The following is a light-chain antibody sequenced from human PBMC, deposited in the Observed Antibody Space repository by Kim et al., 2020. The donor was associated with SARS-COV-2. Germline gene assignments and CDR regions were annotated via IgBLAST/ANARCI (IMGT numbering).Light chain of an antibody. CDR1: QDINNY. Sequence: DIQMTQSPSSLSASVGDRVTITCQASQDINNYLNWYQQKPGKAPKLLIYDASNLETGVPSRFSGSGSGTDFTLTISSLQPEDIATYYCQQYANLPFTFGPGTKVDIK. J-gene: IGKJ3*01. CDR2: DAS. V-gene: IGKV1-33*01. CDR3: QQYANLPFT.